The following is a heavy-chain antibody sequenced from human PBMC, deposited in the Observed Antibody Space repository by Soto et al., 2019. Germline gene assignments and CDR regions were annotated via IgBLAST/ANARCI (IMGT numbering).Heavy chain of an antibody. Sequence: SETLSLTCTVSGGSISSGDYYWSWIRQPPGKGLEWIGYIYYSGSTYYNPSLKSRVTISVDTSKNQFSLKLSSVTAADTAVYYCARVVGMEWLDFYYLDYWGQGTLVTVSS. J-gene: IGHJ4*01. CDR2: IYYSGST. V-gene: IGHV4-30-4*01. D-gene: IGHD3-3*01. CDR3: ARVVGMEWLDFYYLDY. CDR1: GGSISSGDYY.